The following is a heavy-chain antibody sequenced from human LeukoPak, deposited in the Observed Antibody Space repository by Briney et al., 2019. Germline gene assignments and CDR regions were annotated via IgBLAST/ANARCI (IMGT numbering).Heavy chain of an antibody. V-gene: IGHV4-39*01. J-gene: IGHJ5*02. CDR1: GGSISSSSFY. CDR2: IFYSGST. D-gene: IGHD6-19*01. CDR3: ARQGYISGQGFRNNWFDP. Sequence: SETLSLTCTVYGGSISSSSFYWGWIRQPPGKGLEWIGTIFYSGSTYYNPSLRSRVTMSVDTSKNQFSLRLSSVTAADTAVYYCARQGYISGQGFRNNWFDPWGQGSLVTVSS.